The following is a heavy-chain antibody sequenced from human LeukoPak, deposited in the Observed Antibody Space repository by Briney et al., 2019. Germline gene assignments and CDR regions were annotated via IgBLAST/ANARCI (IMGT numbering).Heavy chain of an antibody. CDR1: GFTFSNYD. V-gene: IGHV3-13*01. Sequence: GGSLRLSCAASGFTFSNYDMHWVRHATGKGLEWVSALHTAGDTHYSGSVRGRFTISRDNAKNSLYLQMNSLRAGDTAVYYCSRGGPLAGYSYDYWGQGTLVTVSS. CDR2: LHTAGDT. D-gene: IGHD3-22*01. CDR3: SRGGPLAGYSYDY. J-gene: IGHJ4*02.